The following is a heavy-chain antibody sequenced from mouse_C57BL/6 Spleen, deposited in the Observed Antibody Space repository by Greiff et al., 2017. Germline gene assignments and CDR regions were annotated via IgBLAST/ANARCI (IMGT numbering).Heavy chain of an antibody. CDR2: ISSGGSYT. J-gene: IGHJ2*01. CDR3: AMLTDGYFDY. CDR1: GFTFSSYG. Sequence: EVMLVESGGDLVKPGGSLKLSCAASGFTFSSYGMSWVRQTPDKRLEWVATISSGGSYTYYPDSVKGRFPISRDNAKNTLYLQMSSLKSEDTAMYYCAMLTDGYFDYWGQGTTLTVSS. V-gene: IGHV5-6*01.